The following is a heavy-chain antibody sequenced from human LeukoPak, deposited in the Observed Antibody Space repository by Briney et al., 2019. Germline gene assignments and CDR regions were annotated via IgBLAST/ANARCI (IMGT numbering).Heavy chain of an antibody. D-gene: IGHD3-10*01. CDR2: MNPNSGNT. CDR3: AXALWFGDGAFDI. V-gene: IGHV1-8*01. Sequence: GASVKVXCKASGYTFTNYDINWVRQAAGQGLEWMGWMNPNSGNTSYAQKFQGRVTITRNTSISTAYMELSSLRSEDTAVYYCAXALWFGDGAFDIWGQGTMVTVSS. CDR1: GYTFTNYD. J-gene: IGHJ3*02.